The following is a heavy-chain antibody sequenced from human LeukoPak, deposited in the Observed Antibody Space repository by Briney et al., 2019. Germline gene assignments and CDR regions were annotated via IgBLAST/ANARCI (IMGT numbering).Heavy chain of an antibody. D-gene: IGHD5-12*01. V-gene: IGHV1-18*01. Sequence: ASVKVSCKASGYTFTSYGISWVRQAPGQGLEWMGWISAYNGNTNYAQKLQGRVTMTTDTSTSTAYMELGSLRSDDTAVYYCARVDSGYELRDGYNSIDYWGQGTLVTVSS. CDR2: ISAYNGNT. CDR1: GYTFTSYG. J-gene: IGHJ4*02. CDR3: ARVDSGYELRDGYNSIDY.